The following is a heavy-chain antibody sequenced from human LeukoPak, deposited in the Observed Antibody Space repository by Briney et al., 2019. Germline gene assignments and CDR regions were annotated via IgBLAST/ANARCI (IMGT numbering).Heavy chain of an antibody. Sequence: SETLSPSCTVSGGSITTDDWSWIRQPPRQGLDWIGYIDYIVSTTYTPSLTSRVTISVDTSKNMFSLKLSSVTAADTAVYYCARVKRVYYDSSGYYIGYYFDYWGQGTLVSVSS. J-gene: IGHJ4*02. CDR2: IDYIVST. V-gene: IGHV4-59*01. CDR1: GGSITTDD. CDR3: ARVKRVYYDSSGYYIGYYFDY. D-gene: IGHD3-22*01.